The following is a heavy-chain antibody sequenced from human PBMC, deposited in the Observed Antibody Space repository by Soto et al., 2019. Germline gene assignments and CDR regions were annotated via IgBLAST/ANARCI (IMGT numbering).Heavy chain of an antibody. J-gene: IGHJ4*02. CDR3: ARLEGLATISYYFDF. CDR1: GDSITNTDYY. CDR2: VYFRGNT. V-gene: IGHV4-39*01. Sequence: SETLSLTCTVSGDSITNTDYYWGWIRQPPGKGLEWIASVYFRGNTYYNPSLKTRVTISLDKSKSQFSLKLNSVTAADSAVYYCARLEGLATISYYFDFWGQGALVTVSS. D-gene: IGHD3-9*01.